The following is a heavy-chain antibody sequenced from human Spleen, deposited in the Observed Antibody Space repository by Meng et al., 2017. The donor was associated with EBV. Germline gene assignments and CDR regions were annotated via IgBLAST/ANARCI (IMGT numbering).Heavy chain of an antibody. CDR1: GASISSRNYY. J-gene: IGHJ5*02. D-gene: IGHD3-22*01. Sequence: QPPPEVSGPGRVNPSETLSLTCTVSGASISSRNYYWGWIRQPPGRGLEYIGTIYYSGSTYYNPSLKSRVTILVDTSKNQFSLKLSSVTAADTAVYYCAKKYYDTSGYPFSWFDPWGQGTLVTVSS. CDR2: IYYSGST. V-gene: IGHV4-39*07. CDR3: AKKYYDTSGYPFSWFDP.